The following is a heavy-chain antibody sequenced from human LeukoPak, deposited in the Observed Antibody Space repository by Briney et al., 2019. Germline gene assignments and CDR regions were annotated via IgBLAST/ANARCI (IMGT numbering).Heavy chain of an antibody. Sequence: GGSLRLSCAASGFTFSSYWMHWVRQAPGKGLVWVSRINNDGSSTTYADSVKGRFTISRDNAKNALFMQMNTLRAEDTAVYYCARGSDSGNYYDFDYWGQGTLVTVSS. D-gene: IGHD1-26*01. CDR2: INNDGSST. CDR1: GFTFSSYW. CDR3: ARGSDSGNYYDFDY. V-gene: IGHV3-74*01. J-gene: IGHJ4*02.